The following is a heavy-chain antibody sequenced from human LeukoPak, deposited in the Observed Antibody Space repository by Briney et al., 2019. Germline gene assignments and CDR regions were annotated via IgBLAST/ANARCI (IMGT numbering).Heavy chain of an antibody. CDR3: AKTAGLAAAWNDAFYI. CDR2: ISYDGSNK. J-gene: IGHJ3*02. CDR1: GFTFSSYA. Sequence: GRSLGLSCAASGFTFSSYAMHWVRQAPGKGLEWMAVISYDGSNKYYADSVKGRFTISRDNSKNTLYLQMNSLRAEDTAVYYCAKTAGLAAAWNDAFYIWGQGTMVTVSS. D-gene: IGHD6-13*01. V-gene: IGHV3-30*18.